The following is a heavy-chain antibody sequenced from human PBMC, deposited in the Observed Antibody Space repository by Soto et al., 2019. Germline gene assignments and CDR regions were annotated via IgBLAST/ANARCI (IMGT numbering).Heavy chain of an antibody. CDR1: ASIFKGHG. Sequence: QVQVVESGGGVVQPGGSLRLSCAASASIFKGHGMHWVRQAPGKGLEWVAIIRYDGSDEHYGDSVKGRFTISRDNSKNMLYLQMNSLRAEDTAVYYCARDGVGATTFFGFLDYWGQGTLVTVSS. V-gene: IGHV3-33*08. D-gene: IGHD1-26*01. CDR3: ARDGVGATTFFGFLDY. CDR2: IRYDGSDE. J-gene: IGHJ4*02.